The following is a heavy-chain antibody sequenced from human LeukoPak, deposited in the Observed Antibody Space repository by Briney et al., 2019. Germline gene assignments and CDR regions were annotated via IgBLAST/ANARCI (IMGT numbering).Heavy chain of an antibody. D-gene: IGHD6-13*01. V-gene: IGHV3-30*18. CDR3: AKARYTSSWSYFDY. J-gene: IGHJ4*02. CDR1: GFTFSSYG. Sequence: GGSLRLSCAASGFTFSSYGMHWVRQAPGKGLEWVAVISYDGSNKDYGDPVKGRFTISRDNSKNTLYLQMNTLRAEDTAVYSCAKARYTSSWSYFDYWGQGTLVTVSS. CDR2: ISYDGSNK.